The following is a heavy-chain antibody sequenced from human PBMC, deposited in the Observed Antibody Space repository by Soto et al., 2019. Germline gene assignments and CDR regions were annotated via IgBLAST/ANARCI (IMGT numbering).Heavy chain of an antibody. CDR3: ARWGHCSGGSCYADGWFDP. Sequence: QVQLVQSGAEVKKPGSSVKVSCKASGGTFSSYAISWVRQAPGQGLEWMGGIIPIFGTANYAQKFQGRVTITADESTSTAYMELSSLRSEDTAVYYCARWGHCSGGSCYADGWFDPWGQGTLVTVSS. V-gene: IGHV1-69*01. D-gene: IGHD2-15*01. CDR1: GGTFSSYA. CDR2: IIPIFGTA. J-gene: IGHJ5*02.